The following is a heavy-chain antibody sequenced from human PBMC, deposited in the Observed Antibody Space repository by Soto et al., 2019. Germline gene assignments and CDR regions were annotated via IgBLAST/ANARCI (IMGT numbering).Heavy chain of an antibody. CDR3: AREYGRLSWFDP. V-gene: IGHV3-48*01. CDR2: ISSSSSTI. CDR1: GFTFSSYS. J-gene: IGHJ5*02. D-gene: IGHD2-8*01. Sequence: EVQLVESGGGLVQPGGSLRLSCAASGFTFSSYSMNWVRQAPGKGLAWVSYISSSSSTIYYADSVKGRFTISRNNAKNSRYLQMNSLRAEDTAVYDCAREYGRLSWFDPWGQGTLFTVSS.